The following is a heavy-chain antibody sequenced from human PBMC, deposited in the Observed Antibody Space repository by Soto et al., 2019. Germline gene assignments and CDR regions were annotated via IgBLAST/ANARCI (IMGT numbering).Heavy chain of an antibody. D-gene: IGHD3-22*01. Sequence: LKISCKASGYSFSFYWIGWVRQMPGKGLEWMAIMYPDDSDIRYSPSFEAHVTISADKSTSTAFLQWSSLKASDTAMYYCATAYVYDFENSNYYRDAFDIWGQGTLVTVSS. J-gene: IGHJ3*02. V-gene: IGHV5-51*01. CDR3: ATAYVYDFENSNYYRDAFDI. CDR2: MYPDDSDI. CDR1: GYSFSFYW.